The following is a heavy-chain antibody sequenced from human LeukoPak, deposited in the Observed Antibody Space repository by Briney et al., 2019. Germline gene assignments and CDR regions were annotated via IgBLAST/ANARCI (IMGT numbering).Heavy chain of an antibody. V-gene: IGHV3-30*18. D-gene: IGHD5-12*01. Sequence: PGGSLRLSCAASGFTFSSYGMHWVRQAPGKGLEWVAVISYDGSNKYYADSVKGRFTISRDNSKNTLYLHMNSLRAEDTAVYYCAKDRRMATNYFDYWGQGTLVTVSS. J-gene: IGHJ4*02. CDR3: AKDRRMATNYFDY. CDR1: GFTFSSYG. CDR2: ISYDGSNK.